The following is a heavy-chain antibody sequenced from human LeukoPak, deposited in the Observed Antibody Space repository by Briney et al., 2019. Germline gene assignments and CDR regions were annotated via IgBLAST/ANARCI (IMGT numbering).Heavy chain of an antibody. CDR1: GFTFSSYA. Sequence: GGSLRLSCAASGFTFSSYAMHWVREAPGKGLEWVAVISYDGSNKYYADSVKGRFTISRDNSKNTLYLRMNSLRAEDTAVYYCARVPGPWGKGPLVSVSS. CDR3: ARVPGP. J-gene: IGHJ5*02. CDR2: ISYDGSNK. V-gene: IGHV3-30*04.